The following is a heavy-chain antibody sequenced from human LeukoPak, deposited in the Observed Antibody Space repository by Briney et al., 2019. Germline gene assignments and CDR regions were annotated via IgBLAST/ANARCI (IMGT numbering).Heavy chain of an antibody. CDR3: ARASSNYEVDY. V-gene: IGHV4-34*01. CDR2: INHSGST. D-gene: IGHD3-3*01. CDR1: GGSFSGYY. J-gene: IGHJ4*02. Sequence: SETLSLTCAVYGGSFSGYYWSWIRQPPGKGLEWIGEINHSGSTNYNPSLKSRVTISVDTSKNQFSLKLSSVTAADTAVHYCARASSNYEVDYWGQGTLVTVSS.